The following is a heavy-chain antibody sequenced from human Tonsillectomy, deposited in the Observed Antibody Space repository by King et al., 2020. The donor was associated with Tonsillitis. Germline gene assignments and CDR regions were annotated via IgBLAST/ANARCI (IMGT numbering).Heavy chain of an antibody. CDR3: ARVPDCSGGSCDGGYDY. CDR2: IIPIYGTA. J-gene: IGHJ4*02. CDR1: GGTFSSFA. V-gene: IGHV1-69*01. D-gene: IGHD2-15*01. Sequence: VQLVQSGAEVKKPGSSVKVSCTASGGTFSSFAITWVRQAPGQGLEWMGGIIPIYGTANYAQRFQGRVTITADESTSTAYMELSSLSSEDTAVYYCARVPDCSGGSCDGGYDYWGQGTLVTVSS.